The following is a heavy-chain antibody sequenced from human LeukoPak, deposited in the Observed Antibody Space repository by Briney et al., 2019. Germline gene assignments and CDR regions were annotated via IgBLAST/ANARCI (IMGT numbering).Heavy chain of an antibody. CDR3: ARIGGYFDY. CDR1: GFTFSSYW. CDR2: VKQDGSEK. V-gene: IGHV3-7*05. J-gene: IGHJ4*02. D-gene: IGHD4-23*01. Sequence: GGSLRLSCAASGFTFSSYWMSWVRQAPGKGLEWVANVKQDGSEKYYVDSVKGRFTISRDNTKNSLHQQMNSLRAEDTAVYYCARIGGYFDYWGQGTLVTVSS.